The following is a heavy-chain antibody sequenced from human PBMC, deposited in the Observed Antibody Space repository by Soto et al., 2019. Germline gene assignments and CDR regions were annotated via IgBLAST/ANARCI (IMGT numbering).Heavy chain of an antibody. D-gene: IGHD3-10*01. J-gene: IGHJ3*02. Sequence: ASVKVSCKASGYTFTSYYMHWVRQAPGQGLEWMGIIKPSGGSTSYAQKFQGRVTMTRDTSTSTVYMELSSLRSEDTAVYYCARDMGYGSGSLYAFDIWAQGTMVTVSS. CDR2: IKPSGGST. CDR1: GYTFTSYY. V-gene: IGHV1-46*01. CDR3: ARDMGYGSGSLYAFDI.